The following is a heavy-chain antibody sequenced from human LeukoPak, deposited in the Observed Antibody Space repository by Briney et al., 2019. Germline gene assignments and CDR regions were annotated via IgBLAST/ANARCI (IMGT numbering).Heavy chain of an antibody. Sequence: GGSLRLSCAASGFTFSSYAMYWVRQAPGKGLEWVSAVGNAYDTYYADSVKGRFTISRDDSKNTLYLQMNSLRAEDTALYYCAKALLTSTYYFDFRGQGTLVTVSS. V-gene: IGHV3-23*01. J-gene: IGHJ4*02. CDR1: GFTFSSYA. D-gene: IGHD2/OR15-2a*01. CDR3: AKALLTSTYYFDF. CDR2: VGNAYDT.